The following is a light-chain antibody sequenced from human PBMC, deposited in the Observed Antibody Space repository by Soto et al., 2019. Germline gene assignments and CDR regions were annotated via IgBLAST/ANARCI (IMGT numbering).Light chain of an antibody. CDR2: GAS. Sequence: EIVLTQSPGTLSLSPGEGATLSCRASQSVSSSYIAWYQQRPGQTPSLLIYGASTRATGIPDRFSGSGSGTHFTLTISRLEPGDFVVYYCQQRSNWPPITFGQGTGLEIK. CDR1: QSVSSSY. V-gene: IGKV3D-20*02. CDR3: QQRSNWPPIT. J-gene: IGKJ5*01.